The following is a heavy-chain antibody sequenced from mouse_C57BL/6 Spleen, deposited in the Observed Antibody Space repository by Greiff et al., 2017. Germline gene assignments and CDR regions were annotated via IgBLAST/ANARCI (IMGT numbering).Heavy chain of an antibody. CDR1: GFTFSSYG. D-gene: IGHD1-1*01. V-gene: IGHV5-6*01. Sequence: EVKVVESGGDLVKPGGSLKLSCAASGFTFSSYGMSWVRQTPDKRLEWVATISSGGSYTYYPDSVKGRFTISRDNARNTLYLQMSSLKSEDTAMYYCARHPHPYYGSSYEAMDYWGQGTSGTVSS. CDR3: ARHPHPYYGSSYEAMDY. J-gene: IGHJ4*01. CDR2: ISSGGSYT.